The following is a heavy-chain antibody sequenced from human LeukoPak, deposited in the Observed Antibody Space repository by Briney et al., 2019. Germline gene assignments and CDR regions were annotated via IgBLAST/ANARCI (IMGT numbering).Heavy chain of an antibody. V-gene: IGHV3-74*01. CDR1: GFTFSNYW. CDR3: ARDYGRSRDYGMDV. D-gene: IGHD3-10*01. CDR2: INSDGSST. Sequence: GGSLRLSCAASGFTFSNYWMHWVRRAPGKGLVGVSRINSDGSSTSYADSVKGRFTISRDNAKNTLYLQMNSLRVEDTAVYYCARDYGRSRDYGMDVWGPGTTVTVSS. J-gene: IGHJ6*02.